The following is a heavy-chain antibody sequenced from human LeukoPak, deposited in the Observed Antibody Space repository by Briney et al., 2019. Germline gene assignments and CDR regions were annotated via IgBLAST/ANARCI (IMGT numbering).Heavy chain of an antibody. CDR3: ARGGRWESYSAFDI. CDR1: GGPFSHYY. Sequence: SETLSLTCAVSGGPFSHYYWNWIRQSPGKGLEWIGEITHTRRTNYNPVLRSRVTISVDTSRNQFSLKLRSMTAADTAVYYCARGGRWESYSAFDIWGQGTTVSVSS. CDR2: ITHTRRT. J-gene: IGHJ3*02. V-gene: IGHV4-34*01. D-gene: IGHD1-26*01.